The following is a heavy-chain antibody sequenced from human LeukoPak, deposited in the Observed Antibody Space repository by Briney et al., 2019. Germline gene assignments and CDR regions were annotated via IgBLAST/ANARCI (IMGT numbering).Heavy chain of an antibody. Sequence: GGSLRLSCAASGFTVITNDMTWVGQAPGKGLEWVSVLYSDGNTKYAYSVQGRFTISRDNSKNTLYLEMNSLSPDDTAVYYCARGVEPLAANTLAYWGQGTLVTVSS. V-gene: IGHV3-53*01. CDR1: GFTVITND. D-gene: IGHD1-14*01. J-gene: IGHJ4*02. CDR3: ARGVEPLAANTLAY. CDR2: LYSDGNT.